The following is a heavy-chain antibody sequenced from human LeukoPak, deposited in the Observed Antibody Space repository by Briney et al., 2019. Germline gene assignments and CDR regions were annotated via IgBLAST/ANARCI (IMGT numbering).Heavy chain of an antibody. J-gene: IGHJ3*02. CDR1: GGSISSSSYY. Sequence: SETLSLTCTVSGGSISSSSYYWGWIRQPPGKGLEWIGSIYYSGSTYYNPSLKSRVTISVDTSKNQFSLKLSSVTAADTAVYYCARLTSVAGMNDAFDIWGQGTMVTVSS. D-gene: IGHD6-19*01. CDR3: ARLTSVAGMNDAFDI. CDR2: IYYSGST. V-gene: IGHV4-39*07.